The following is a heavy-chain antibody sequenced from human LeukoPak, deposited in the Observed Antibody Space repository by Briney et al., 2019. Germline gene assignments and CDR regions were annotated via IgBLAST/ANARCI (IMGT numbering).Heavy chain of an antibody. Sequence: SETLSLTCTVSGGSISSYYWSWIRQPPGKGLEWIGYIYYSGTTNYNPSLKSRVTISVDTSKNQFSLKLSSVTAADTAVYYCARGVYIAAAQYGYWGQGTLVPVSS. D-gene: IGHD6-13*01. V-gene: IGHV4-59*01. CDR2: IYYSGTT. CDR3: ARGVYIAAAQYGY. J-gene: IGHJ4*02. CDR1: GGSISSYY.